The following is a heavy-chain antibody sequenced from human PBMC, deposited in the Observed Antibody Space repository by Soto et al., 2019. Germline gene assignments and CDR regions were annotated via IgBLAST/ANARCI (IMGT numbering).Heavy chain of an antibody. CDR3: ARDRAYCSLDY. J-gene: IGHJ4*02. Sequence: QVRLVQSGAEVKKPGSSMKVSCKASGGSFNSDSMTWVRQAPGQGLEWMGRILPLFAKTTYAQQFQGRVTITADKATSTVYMELNSLTSQDTAVYYCARDRAYCSLDYWGQGTLVAVSS. CDR1: GGSFNSDS. V-gene: IGHV1-69*08. CDR2: ILPLFAKT. D-gene: IGHD2-21*01.